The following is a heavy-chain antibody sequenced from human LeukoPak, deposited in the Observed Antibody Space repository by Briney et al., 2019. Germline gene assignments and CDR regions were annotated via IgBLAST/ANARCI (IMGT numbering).Heavy chain of an antibody. J-gene: IGHJ4*02. CDR1: GGSVSSGSYY. CDR2: IFDSGST. Sequence: SETLSLTCTVSGGSVSSGSYYWSWIRQPPEKGLEWIGYIFDSGSTNYNPSRKSRVTISVDTSKNQISLKLSSVTAADTAVYYCARGRGYFGYWGQGTLVTVSS. CDR3: ARGRGYFGY. V-gene: IGHV4-61*01.